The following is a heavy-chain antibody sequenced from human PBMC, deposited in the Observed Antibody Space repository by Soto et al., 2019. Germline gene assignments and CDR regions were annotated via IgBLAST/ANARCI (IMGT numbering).Heavy chain of an antibody. D-gene: IGHD3-10*01. J-gene: IGHJ6*03. V-gene: IGHV4-59*01. Sequence: SETLSLTCTVSGGSISSYYWSWIRQPPGKGLEWIGYIYYSGSTNYNPSLKSRVTISVDTSKNQFSLKLSSVTAADTAVYYCARALRGSGSYWADYYYMDGWGKGTTVTVSS. CDR2: IYYSGST. CDR3: ARALRGSGSYWADYYYMDG. CDR1: GGSISSYY.